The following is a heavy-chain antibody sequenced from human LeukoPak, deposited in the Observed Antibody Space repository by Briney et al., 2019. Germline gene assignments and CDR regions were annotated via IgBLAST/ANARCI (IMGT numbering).Heavy chain of an antibody. J-gene: IGHJ4*02. CDR3: ARVYDGSSGNY. CDR2: IKQDGSET. CDR1: GVPFSSYW. V-gene: IGHV3-7*01. Sequence: GGPLRLSCAASGVPFSSYWMSWARRAPGRGLEGVANIKQDGSETYYVHSVKGRFTISRHHAKNSLYRQTQCPSPEHAAVYGCARVYDGSSGNYGGQGTPVTV. D-gene: IGHD3-22*01.